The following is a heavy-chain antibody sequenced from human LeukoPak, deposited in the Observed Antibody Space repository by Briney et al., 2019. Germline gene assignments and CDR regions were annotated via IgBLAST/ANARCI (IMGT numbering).Heavy chain of an antibody. D-gene: IGHD1-7*01. CDR2: ISSNGGST. Sequence: SGGSLRLSGAASGFTFSSYAMHWVRQAPGKGLEYVSAISSNGGSTYYANSVKGRFTISRDNSKNTLYLQMGSLRAEDMAVYYCARDLGRASWNYREPFGYWGQGTLVTVSS. J-gene: IGHJ4*02. CDR3: ARDLGRASWNYREPFGY. CDR1: GFTFSSYA. V-gene: IGHV3-64*01.